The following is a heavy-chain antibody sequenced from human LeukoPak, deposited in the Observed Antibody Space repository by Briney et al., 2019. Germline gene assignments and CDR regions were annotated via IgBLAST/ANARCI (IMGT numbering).Heavy chain of an antibody. CDR1: GGSISSYH. CDR3: ARHKRSGGYCSSTSCYTGLTD. CDR2: IYTSGST. J-gene: IGHJ4*02. Sequence: SETLSLTCTVSGGSISSYHWSWIRQPPGKGLEWIGYIYTSGSTNYNPSLKSRVTISVDTSKNQFSLKLSSVTAADTAVYYCARHKRSGGYCSSTSCYTGLTDWGQGTLVTVSS. D-gene: IGHD2-2*02. V-gene: IGHV4-4*09.